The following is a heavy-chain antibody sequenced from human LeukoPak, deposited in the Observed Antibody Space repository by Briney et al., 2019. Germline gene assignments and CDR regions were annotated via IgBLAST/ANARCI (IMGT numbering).Heavy chain of an antibody. J-gene: IGHJ4*02. CDR1: GFTFSSYA. V-gene: IGHV4-4*07. CDR3: ARENYFRPFDY. CDR2: IYTSGST. D-gene: IGHD3-10*01. Sequence: GSLRLSCAASGFTFSSYAMSWIRQPAGKGLEWIGRIYTSGSTNYNPSLKSRVTMSVDTSKNQFSLKLSSVTAADTAVYYCARENYFRPFDYWGQGTLVTVSS.